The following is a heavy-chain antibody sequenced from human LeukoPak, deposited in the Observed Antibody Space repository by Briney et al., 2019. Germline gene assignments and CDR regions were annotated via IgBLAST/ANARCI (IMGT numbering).Heavy chain of an antibody. J-gene: IGHJ4*02. V-gene: IGHV4-31*03. CDR1: GGSISSGGYY. Sequence: NTSETLSLTCTVSGGSISSGGYYWSWIRQHPGKGLEGIGYIYYSGSTYYNPSLKSRVTISVDTSKNQFSLKLSSVTAADTAVYYCARPSLAGTWGTFDYWGQGTLVTVSS. CDR2: IYYSGST. D-gene: IGHD6-19*01. CDR3: ARPSLAGTWGTFDY.